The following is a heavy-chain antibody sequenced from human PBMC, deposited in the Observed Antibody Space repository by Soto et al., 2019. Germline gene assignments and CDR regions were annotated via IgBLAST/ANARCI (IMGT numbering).Heavy chain of an antibody. J-gene: IGHJ4*02. Sequence: SETLSLTCAVYGGSFSGYYWSWIRQPPGKGLEWIGEINHSGSTNYNPSLKSRVTISVDTSKNQFSLKLSSVTAADTAVYYCARAEDSGYDPRSVFEYWGQGTLVNVSS. CDR3: ARAEDSGYDPRSVFEY. CDR2: INHSGST. V-gene: IGHV4-34*01. D-gene: IGHD5-12*01. CDR1: GGSFSGYY.